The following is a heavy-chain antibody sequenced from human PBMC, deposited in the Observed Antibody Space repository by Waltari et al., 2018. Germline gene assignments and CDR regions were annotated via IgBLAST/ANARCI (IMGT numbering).Heavy chain of an antibody. CDR2: INAGNGNT. V-gene: IGHV1-3*01. CDR1: GYTFTSYA. J-gene: IGHJ6*02. CDR3: ARGGWYQPPTYGMDV. Sequence: QVQLVQSGAEVKKPGASVKVSCKASGYTFTSYAMHWVRQAPGQRLEWMGWINAGNGNTKYSQKFQGRVTITRDTSASTAYMELSSLRSEDTAVYYCARGGWYQPPTYGMDVWGQGTTVTVSS. D-gene: IGHD2-2*01.